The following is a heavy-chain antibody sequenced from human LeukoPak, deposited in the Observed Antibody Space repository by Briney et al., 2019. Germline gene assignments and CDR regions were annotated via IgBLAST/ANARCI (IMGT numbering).Heavy chain of an antibody. CDR1: GGTFSSYA. CDR3: AKEGGIWLRYHLGY. Sequence: SVKVSCKASGGTFSSYAISWVRQAPGQGLEWMGGIIPIFGTANYAQKFQGRVTITADESTSTAYMELSSLRSEDTAVYYCAKEGGIWLRYHLGYWGQGTLVTVSS. V-gene: IGHV1-69*13. CDR2: IIPIFGTA. J-gene: IGHJ4*02. D-gene: IGHD5-12*01.